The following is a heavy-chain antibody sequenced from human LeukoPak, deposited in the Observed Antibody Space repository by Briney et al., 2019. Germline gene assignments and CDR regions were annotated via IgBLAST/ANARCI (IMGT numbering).Heavy chain of an antibody. D-gene: IGHD2-15*01. J-gene: IGHJ4*02. CDR3: ARVIFQWTFDY. V-gene: IGHV3-23*01. CDR2: ISGSGGST. CDR1: GFTFSNYA. Sequence: SGESLRLSCAASGFTFSNYAMSWVLQAPGKGLEWVSGISGSGGSTDYADSVKGRFTISRDNAKNSLYLQMNSLRAEDTAVYYCARVIFQWTFDYWGQGTLVTVSS.